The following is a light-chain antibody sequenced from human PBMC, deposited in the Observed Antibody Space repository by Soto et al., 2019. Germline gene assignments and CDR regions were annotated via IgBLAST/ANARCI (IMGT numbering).Light chain of an antibody. CDR2: GAS. V-gene: IGKV3-20*01. J-gene: IGKJ2*01. CDR3: PQYGNSPPYT. CDR1: QSVSSSY. Sequence: EIVLTQSPGTLSLSPGERATLSCRASQSVSSSYLAWYQQKPGQAPRLLIYGASSRATGIPDRFSGSGSGTDFSLPISRLEPEDFAVYYCPQYGNSPPYTFGQGTKLEIK.